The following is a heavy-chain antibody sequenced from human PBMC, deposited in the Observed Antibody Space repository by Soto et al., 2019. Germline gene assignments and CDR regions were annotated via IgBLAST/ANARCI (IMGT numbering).Heavy chain of an antibody. V-gene: IGHV5-51*01. Sequence: GESLKISCKGSGYSFTSYWIGWVRQMPGKGLEWMGIIYPGDSDTRYSPSFQGQVTISADKSISTAYLQWSSLKASDTAMYYCARGALRFLGPGGFDYWGQGTLVTVSS. D-gene: IGHD3-3*01. CDR3: ARGALRFLGPGGFDY. CDR1: GYSFTSYW. CDR2: IYPGDSDT. J-gene: IGHJ4*02.